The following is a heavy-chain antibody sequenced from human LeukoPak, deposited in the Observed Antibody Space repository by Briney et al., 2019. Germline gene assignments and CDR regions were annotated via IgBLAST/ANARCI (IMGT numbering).Heavy chain of an antibody. J-gene: IGHJ4*02. Sequence: ASVKVSCKASGYTFTSYNMHWVRQAPGQGLEWMGWISAYNGNTNYAQKLQGRVTMTTDTSTSTAYMELRSLRSDDTAVYYCARATYGDLYYFDYWGQGTLVTVSS. D-gene: IGHD4-17*01. CDR2: ISAYNGNT. CDR1: GYTFTSYN. CDR3: ARATYGDLYYFDY. V-gene: IGHV1-18*04.